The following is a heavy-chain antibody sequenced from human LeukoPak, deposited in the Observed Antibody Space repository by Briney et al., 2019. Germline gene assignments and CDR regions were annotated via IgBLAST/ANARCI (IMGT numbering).Heavy chain of an antibody. J-gene: IGHJ6*03. D-gene: IGHD2-2*01. CDR3: AREGRFCSSISCYYYYYYLDV. CDR1: GYIFTGYY. CDR2: INANSGGT. V-gene: IGHV1-2*06. Sequence: ASVKVSCKASGYIFTGYYLQWVRQAPGQGLEWIGRINANSGGTNYAQKFQGRVTMTRDTSISTAYMELSRLRSDDTAVYYCAREGRFCSSISCYYYYYYLDVWGKGTTVTVSS.